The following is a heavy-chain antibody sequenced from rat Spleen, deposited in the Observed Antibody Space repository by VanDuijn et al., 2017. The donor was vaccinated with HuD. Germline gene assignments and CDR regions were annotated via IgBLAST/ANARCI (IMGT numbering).Heavy chain of an antibody. Sequence: EVQLQESGPGLVKPSQSLSLTCSVTGYSITSSYRWNWIRKFPGNKLEWMGYINSAGSTNYNPSLKSRISITRDTSKNQFFLQVNSVTTEDTATYYCARGFITTPYYFDYWGQGVMVTVSS. D-gene: IGHD1-10*01. CDR2: INSAGST. J-gene: IGHJ2*01. CDR3: ARGFITTPYYFDY. V-gene: IGHV3-3*01. CDR1: GYSITSSYR.